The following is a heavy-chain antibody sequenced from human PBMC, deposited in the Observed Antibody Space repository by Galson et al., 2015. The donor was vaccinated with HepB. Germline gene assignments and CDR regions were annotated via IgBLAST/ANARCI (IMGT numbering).Heavy chain of an antibody. Sequence: SLRLSCAASGFTFSSYEMNWVRQAPGKGLEWVSYISSSGSTIYYADSVKGRFTISRDNAKNSLYLQMNSLRAEDTAVYYCASNVVNRGQWLGFDYWGQGTLVTVSS. V-gene: IGHV3-48*03. J-gene: IGHJ4*02. CDR2: ISSSGSTI. D-gene: IGHD6-19*01. CDR3: ASNVVNRGQWLGFDY. CDR1: GFTFSSYE.